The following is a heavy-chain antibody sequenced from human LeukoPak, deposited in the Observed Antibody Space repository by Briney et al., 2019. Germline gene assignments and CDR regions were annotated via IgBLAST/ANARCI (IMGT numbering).Heavy chain of an antibody. J-gene: IGHJ3*02. V-gene: IGHV4-59*08. CDR2: IYYSGNT. Sequence: LETLSLTCTVSGGSISSYYWTWIRQPPGKGLEWVGYIYYSGNTNHNPSLKSRVTISVDTSKSPFSLKLSSVTAADTAVYYCACLSSNGRRAFDIWGQGTMVTVSS. CDR3: ACLSSNGRRAFDI. CDR1: GGSISSYY. D-gene: IGHD2-8*01.